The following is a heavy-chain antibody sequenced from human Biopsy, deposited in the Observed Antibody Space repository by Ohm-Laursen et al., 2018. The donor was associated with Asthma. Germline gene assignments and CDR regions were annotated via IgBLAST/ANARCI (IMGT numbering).Heavy chain of an antibody. D-gene: IGHD2-15*01. CDR2: INGGGDRT. CDR3: ARVDGVVEPATRMGGMDV. CDR1: GFTFSTHH. V-gene: IGHV3-23*01. Sequence: GSLRLSCTASGFTFSTHHLSWVRQAPGKGLEWVSSINGGGDRTWYADSVKGRFTISRDNSKNTLDLQMNSLSAEDSAVYYCARVDGVVEPATRMGGMDVWGQGTTVTVSS. J-gene: IGHJ6*02.